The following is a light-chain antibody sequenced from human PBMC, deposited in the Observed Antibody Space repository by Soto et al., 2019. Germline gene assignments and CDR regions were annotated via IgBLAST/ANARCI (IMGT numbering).Light chain of an antibody. CDR2: EVT. V-gene: IGLV2-14*01. J-gene: IGLJ2*01. Sequence: QSALTQPASVSGSPGQSITISCTGTSSDVGGYNYVSWYQLHPGKAPKLMISEVTNRPSGVSSRFSGSKSGNTASLTISGLQADDEADYYCSSYTSSSTVLFGGGTKLTVL. CDR3: SSYTSSSTVL. CDR1: SSDVGGYNY.